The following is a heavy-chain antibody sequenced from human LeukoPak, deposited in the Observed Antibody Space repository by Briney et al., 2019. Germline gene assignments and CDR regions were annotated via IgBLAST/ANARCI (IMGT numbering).Heavy chain of an antibody. J-gene: IGHJ2*01. CDR3: ERRGANSGSSPRFDL. CDR2: IYYSGST. D-gene: IGHD1-26*01. CDR1: GGSTTSYR. Sequence: SETLSLTCTVSGGSTTSYRWSWIRQPPGKGLEWIGYIYYSGSTNYNPSLKSRVTISVDTSRNQFSLKLSSVTVADTAMYNCERRGANSGSSPRFDLWGGGTLVTVSS. V-gene: IGHV4-59*01.